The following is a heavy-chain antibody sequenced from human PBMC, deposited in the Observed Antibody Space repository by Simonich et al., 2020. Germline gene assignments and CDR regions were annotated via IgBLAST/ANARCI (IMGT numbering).Heavy chain of an antibody. D-gene: IGHD6-19*01. CDR3: ARWIAVAGTGAYGMDV. Sequence: EVQLVESGGGLVKPGGSLRLSCAASGFTFSSYSMNWVRQAPGKGLEWVSSISSSSSYIYYADAVKGRFTISRDNAKNSLYLQMHSLRAEDTAVYYCARWIAVAGTGAYGMDVWGQGTTVTVSS. CDR2: ISSSSSYI. V-gene: IGHV3-21*01. J-gene: IGHJ6*02. CDR1: GFTFSSYS.